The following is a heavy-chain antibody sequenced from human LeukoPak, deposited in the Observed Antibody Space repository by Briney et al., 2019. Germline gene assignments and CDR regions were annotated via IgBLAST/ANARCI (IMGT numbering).Heavy chain of an antibody. CDR3: ARDVGWDSSLVTTTRSDY. CDR1: GFTLTDNW. V-gene: IGHV3-7*01. J-gene: IGHJ4*02. Sequence: GGSLRLSCEASGFTLTDNWMSWVRQAPGKGLEWLANIKQDGSVKYYVDSVKGRFTISRDNAKNSLSLQMSSLRAEDTAVYYCARDVGWDSSLVTTTRSDYWGQGTLVTVSS. CDR2: IKQDGSVK. D-gene: IGHD2-21*02.